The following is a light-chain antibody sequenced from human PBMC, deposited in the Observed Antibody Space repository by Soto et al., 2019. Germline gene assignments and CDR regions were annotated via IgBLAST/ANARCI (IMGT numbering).Light chain of an antibody. Sequence: QPVLTQSPSASASLGASVKLTCTLSSGHSSYAIAWHQQQPEKGPRYLMKLNSDGSHSKGGGSPDRFSGSSSGAERYLTISGLQSEDEADYYCQTWGSGIRVFGGGTQLTVL. V-gene: IGLV4-69*01. J-gene: IGLJ2*01. CDR2: LNSDGSH. CDR3: QTWGSGIRV. CDR1: SGHSSYA.